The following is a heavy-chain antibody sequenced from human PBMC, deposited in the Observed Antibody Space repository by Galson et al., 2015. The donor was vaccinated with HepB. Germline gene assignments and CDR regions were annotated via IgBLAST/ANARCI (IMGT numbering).Heavy chain of an antibody. Sequence: SQRLSGAASGFTFSSYSMNWVRQAPGKGLEWVSYISSSSSTIYYADSVKGRFTISRDNAKNSLYLQMNSLRAEDTAVYYCARHQDCSSTSCYSGAHNWFDPWGQGTLVTVSS. J-gene: IGHJ5*02. V-gene: IGHV3-48*01. CDR2: ISSSSSTI. CDR3: ARHQDCSSTSCYSGAHNWFDP. CDR1: GFTFSSYS. D-gene: IGHD2-2*02.